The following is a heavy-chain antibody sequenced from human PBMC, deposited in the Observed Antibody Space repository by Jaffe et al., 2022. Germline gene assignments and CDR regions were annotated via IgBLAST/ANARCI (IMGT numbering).Heavy chain of an antibody. J-gene: IGHJ6*03. V-gene: IGHV7-4-1*02. D-gene: IGHD6-13*01. CDR2: INTNTGNP. Sequence: QVQLVQSGSELKKPGASVKVSCKASGYTFTSYAMNWVRQAPGQGLEWMGWINTNTGNPTYAQGFTGRFVFSLDTSVSTAYLQISSLKAEDTAVYYCARDGGAYSSSWYSPYYYYYYMDVWGKGTTVTVSS. CDR1: GYTFTSYA. CDR3: ARDGGAYSSSWYSPYYYYYYMDV.